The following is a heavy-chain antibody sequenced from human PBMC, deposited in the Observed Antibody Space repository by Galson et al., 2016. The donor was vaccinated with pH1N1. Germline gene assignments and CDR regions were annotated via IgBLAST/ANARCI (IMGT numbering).Heavy chain of an antibody. CDR3: ARVGGRAGAFEI. V-gene: IGHV1-69*06. CDR2: IIPLFGTG. J-gene: IGHJ3*02. D-gene: IGHD6-25*01. Sequence: SVKVSCKASRGTFSNYVINWVRQAPGQGLEWMGGIIPLFGTGYNARNFQGRFTITADKSTSTTYMELNSLTSEDTALFYCARVGGRAGAFEIWGPGTMVTVS. CDR1: RGTFSNYV.